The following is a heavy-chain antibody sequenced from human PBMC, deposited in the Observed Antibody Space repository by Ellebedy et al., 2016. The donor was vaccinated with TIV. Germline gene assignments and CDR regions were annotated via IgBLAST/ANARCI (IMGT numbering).Heavy chain of an antibody. J-gene: IGHJ4*02. V-gene: IGHV4-61*01. Sequence: GSLRLSXTVSGGSVSSGSYYWSWIRQPPGKGLEWIGYIYYSGSTNYNPSLKSRVTISVDTSKNQFSLKLSSVTAADTAVYYCAIGSPPYFDYWGQGTLVTVSS. D-gene: IGHD3-10*01. CDR1: GGSVSSGSYY. CDR3: AIGSPPYFDY. CDR2: IYYSGST.